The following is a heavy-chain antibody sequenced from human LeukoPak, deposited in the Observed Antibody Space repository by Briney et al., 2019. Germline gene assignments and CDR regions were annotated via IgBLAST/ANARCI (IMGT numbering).Heavy chain of an antibody. V-gene: IGHV3-74*01. CDR3: AQGGSPGALDY. CDR1: GFTLSSYY. Sequence: GGSLRLSCVASGFTLSSYYMHWVRQVPGKGLVWVSCINGDGSSTKYADSVKGRFTISRDNAKNTLYLQVNSLRAEDTAVYYCAQGGSPGALDYWGRGTLVTVSS. CDR2: INGDGSST. D-gene: IGHD2-15*01. J-gene: IGHJ4*02.